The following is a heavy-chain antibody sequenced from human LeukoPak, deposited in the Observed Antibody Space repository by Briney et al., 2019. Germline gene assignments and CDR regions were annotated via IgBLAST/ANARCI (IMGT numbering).Heavy chain of an antibody. D-gene: IGHD2-21*01. J-gene: IGHJ4*02. Sequence: PGGSLRLSCAASGFTFSTYGMHWVRQAPGKGLEWVAVTSYDGGNKYYADSVRGRFTISRDNSKNTLYLQMNSLRAEDTAVYFCAKDLNRLGYYFDYWGQGTLVTVSS. CDR1: GFTFSTYG. CDR3: AKDLNRLGYYFDY. V-gene: IGHV3-30*18. CDR2: TSYDGGNK.